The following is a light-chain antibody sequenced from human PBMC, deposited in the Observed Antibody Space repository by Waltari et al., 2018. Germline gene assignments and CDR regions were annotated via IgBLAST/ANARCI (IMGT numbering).Light chain of an antibody. J-gene: IGLJ3*02. V-gene: IGLV1-40*01. CDR1: SSNIGAGSD. CDR2: GNS. Sequence: QSVLALPPSVSGAPGQRVTISCSGCSSNIGAGSDVHCYQHLPGTAPKLLIYGNSNRPSGVPDRFSGSKSGTSASLAITGLQAEDEADYYCQSYDSSLSGSVFGGGTKLTVL. CDR3: QSYDSSLSGSV.